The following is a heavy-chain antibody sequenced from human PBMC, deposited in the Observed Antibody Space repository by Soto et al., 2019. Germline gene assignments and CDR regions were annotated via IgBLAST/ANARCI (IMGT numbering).Heavy chain of an antibody. J-gene: IGHJ4*02. CDR2: ISYDGSNK. CDR1: GFTFSSYA. CDR3: ARDEEEGGYEFDY. V-gene: IGHV3-30-3*01. D-gene: IGHD5-12*01. Sequence: QVQLVESGGGVVQPGRSLRLSCAASGFTFSSYAMHWVRQAPGKGLEWVAVISYDGSNKYYADSVKGRFTISRDNSKNKLYLQMNSLRAEDTAVYYCARDEEEGGYEFDYWGQGTLVTVSS.